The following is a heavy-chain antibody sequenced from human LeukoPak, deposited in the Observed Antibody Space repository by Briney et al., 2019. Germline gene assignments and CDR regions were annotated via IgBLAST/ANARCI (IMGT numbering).Heavy chain of an antibody. J-gene: IGHJ4*02. CDR3: ARRLRAAAGSWALGY. D-gene: IGHD6-13*01. V-gene: IGHV4-34*01. CDR1: GGSFSGYY. Sequence: SSETLSLTCAVYGGSFSGYYWSWIRQPPGKGLEWIGEINHSGSTNYNPSLKSRVTISVDTSKNQFSLKLSSVTAADTAVYYCARRLRAAAGSWALGYWGQGTLVTVSS. CDR2: INHSGST.